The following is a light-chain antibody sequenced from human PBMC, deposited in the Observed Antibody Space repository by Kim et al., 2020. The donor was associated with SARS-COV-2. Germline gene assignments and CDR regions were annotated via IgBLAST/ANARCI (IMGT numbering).Light chain of an antibody. CDR3: VSRDSSGNPWV. V-gene: IGLV3-19*01. J-gene: IGLJ3*02. CDR2: GKD. CDR1: NFGNNY. Sequence: AFRATVRNTSQGENFGNNYANRYQQKPGQAPVTVIYGKDDRPSGIPDRFSGSSSGNAASLTITGAQAEDEADYYCVSRDSSGNPWVFGGGTKLTVL.